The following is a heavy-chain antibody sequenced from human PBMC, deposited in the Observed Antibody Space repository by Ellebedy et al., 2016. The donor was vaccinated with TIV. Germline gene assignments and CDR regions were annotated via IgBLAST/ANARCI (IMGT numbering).Heavy chain of an antibody. D-gene: IGHD1-26*01. CDR1: GGTFSSYA. Sequence: AASVKVSCKASGGTFSSYAISWVRQAPGQGLEWVGGIIPIFGTANYAQKFQGRVTITADESTSTAYMELSSLRSEDTAVYYCARAWVGAVYFDYWGQGTLVTVSS. CDR2: IIPIFGTA. CDR3: ARAWVGAVYFDY. J-gene: IGHJ4*02. V-gene: IGHV1-69*13.